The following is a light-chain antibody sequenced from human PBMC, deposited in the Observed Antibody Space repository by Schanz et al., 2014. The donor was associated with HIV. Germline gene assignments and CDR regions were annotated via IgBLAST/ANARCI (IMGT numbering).Light chain of an antibody. CDR3: QQYGSSPL. Sequence: EIVMTQSPATLSVSPGERATLSCRASQSVSSYLPWYQQKPGQAPRFLIYGAGSRATGTPDRFTSSGSGTDFTLTISRLEPEDSAVYYCQQYGSSPLFGPGTKVDIK. CDR2: GAG. CDR1: QSVSSY. V-gene: IGKV3-20*01. J-gene: IGKJ3*01.